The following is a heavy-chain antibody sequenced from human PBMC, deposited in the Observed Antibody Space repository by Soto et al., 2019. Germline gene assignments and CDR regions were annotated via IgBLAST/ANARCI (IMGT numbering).Heavy chain of an antibody. CDR3: ARDPDYYYSSGYTGRYFDL. CDR2: IYYSGST. Sequence: QVQLQESGPGLVKPSQTLSLTCTVSGGSISSGGYYWSWIRQHPGKGLEWIGYIYYSGSTYYNPSLKSRVTISVDTSKNQFSLKLSSVTAADTAVYYCARDPDYYYSSGYTGRYFDLWGRGPLVTVSS. J-gene: IGHJ2*01. V-gene: IGHV4-31*03. CDR1: GGSISSGGYY. D-gene: IGHD3-22*01.